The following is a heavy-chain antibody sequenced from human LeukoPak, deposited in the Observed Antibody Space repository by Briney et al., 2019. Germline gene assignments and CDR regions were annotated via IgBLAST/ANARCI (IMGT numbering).Heavy chain of an antibody. CDR3: ARDARYCSGGSCSNPYYMDV. CDR1: GYTFTSYY. Sequence: ASVKVSCKASGYTFTSYYMHWVRQAPGQGLEWMGMINPSDGSTSYAQKFQGRVTMTRDMSTSTVYMELSSLRAEDTALYYCARDARYCSGGSCSNPYYMDVWGKGTTVTVSS. CDR2: INPSDGST. J-gene: IGHJ6*03. D-gene: IGHD2-15*01. V-gene: IGHV1-46*01.